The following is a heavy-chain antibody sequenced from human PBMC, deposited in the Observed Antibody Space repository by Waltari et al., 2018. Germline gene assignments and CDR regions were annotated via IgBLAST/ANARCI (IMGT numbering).Heavy chain of an antibody. CDR3: ARDPLDGYKYFDY. Sequence: EVQLVESGGGLVKPGGSLRLSCAASGFTFSSYSMNWVRQAPGKGLGWVSSISSSSSYIYYADSVKGRFTISRDNAKNSLYLQMNSLRAEDTAVYYCARDPLDGYKYFDYWGQGTLVTVSS. CDR1: GFTFSSYS. CDR2: ISSSSSYI. J-gene: IGHJ4*02. D-gene: IGHD5-12*01. V-gene: IGHV3-21*01.